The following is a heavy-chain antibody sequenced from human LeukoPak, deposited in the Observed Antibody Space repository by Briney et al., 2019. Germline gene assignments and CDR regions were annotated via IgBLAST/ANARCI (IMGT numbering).Heavy chain of an antibody. CDR1: GGSISSYY. CDR3: ARGTTIAATD. J-gene: IGHJ4*02. CDR2: IYYNGST. V-gene: IGHV4-59*01. Sequence: SETLSLTCTVSGGSISSYYWSWIRQPPGKGLEWIGYIYYNGSTNYTPSLKNRVTISVDTSKNQFSLKLSSVTAADTAVYYCARGTTIAATDWGQGTLVTVSS. D-gene: IGHD6-13*01.